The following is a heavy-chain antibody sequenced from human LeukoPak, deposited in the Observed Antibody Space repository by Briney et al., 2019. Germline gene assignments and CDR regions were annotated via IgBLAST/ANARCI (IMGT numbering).Heavy chain of an antibody. CDR2: IYYNGNS. J-gene: IGHJ4*02. Sequence: SETLSLTCTVSGGSLSSYYWRWIRQSPGKGLEWIGYIYYNGNSNYNPSLKSRVTISVDTSKNQFSLKMNSVTAADRAVYYCARGPYYYNSDAAYYCDFWGQGALVTVSS. D-gene: IGHD3-22*01. CDR1: GGSLSSYY. V-gene: IGHV4-59*01. CDR3: ARGPYYYNSDAAYYCDF.